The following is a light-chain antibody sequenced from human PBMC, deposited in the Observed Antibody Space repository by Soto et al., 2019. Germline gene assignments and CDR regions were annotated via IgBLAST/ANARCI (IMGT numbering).Light chain of an antibody. V-gene: IGLV2-14*01. CDR1: SSDGGGYNY. J-gene: IGLJ1*01. CDR3: SSYTSSSTGI. CDR2: DVS. Sequence: QSALTQPASVSGSPGQSITISCTGNSSDGGGYNYVSWYQQHPGKAPKLMIYDVSNRPSGVSNRFSGSKSGNTAALTISRLQAEDEADYYCSSYTSSSTGIFGTGTKLTVL.